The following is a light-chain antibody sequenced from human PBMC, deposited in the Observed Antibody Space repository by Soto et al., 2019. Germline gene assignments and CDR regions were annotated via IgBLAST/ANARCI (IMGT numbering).Light chain of an antibody. V-gene: IGKV1-9*01. CDR3: QQPKKYLIT. Sequence: DIQLTQSPSFLSASVGDRVTITCRASQGISSFLAWYQQKPGKAPKLLIYAASTLQSGVPSRFSGSGSGTEFTLTISGMQPEDSATYYCQQPKKYLITFGQGTRLEIK. CDR1: QGISSF. J-gene: IGKJ5*01. CDR2: AAS.